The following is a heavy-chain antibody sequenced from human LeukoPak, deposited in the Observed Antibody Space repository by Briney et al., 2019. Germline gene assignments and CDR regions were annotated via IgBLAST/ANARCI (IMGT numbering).Heavy chain of an antibody. CDR3: ARGSGSYYDPSNY. Sequence: GRSLRLSCAASGFTFSDYGIHWVRQAPGKGLEWVAVISYDGSKEYYADSVKGRFTISRDNSKNTLYLQLNSLGPEDTAMYYCARGSGSYYDPSNYWGQGTLVTVSS. V-gene: IGHV3-30*03. J-gene: IGHJ4*02. D-gene: IGHD3-10*01. CDR1: GFTFSDYG. CDR2: ISYDGSKE.